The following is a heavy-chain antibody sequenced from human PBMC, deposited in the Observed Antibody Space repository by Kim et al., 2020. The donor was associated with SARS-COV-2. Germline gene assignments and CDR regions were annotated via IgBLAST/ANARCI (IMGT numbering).Heavy chain of an antibody. J-gene: IGHJ5*02. CDR2: INHSGST. CDR3: ARGGGPRITIFGVAKRNWFDP. V-gene: IGHV4-34*01. CDR1: GGSFSGYY. D-gene: IGHD3-3*01. Sequence: SETLSLTCAVYGGSFSGYYWSWIRQPPGKGLEWIGEINHSGSTNYNPSLKSRVTISVDTSKNQFSLKLSSVTAADTAVYYCARGGGPRITIFGVAKRNWFDPWGQGTLVTVSS.